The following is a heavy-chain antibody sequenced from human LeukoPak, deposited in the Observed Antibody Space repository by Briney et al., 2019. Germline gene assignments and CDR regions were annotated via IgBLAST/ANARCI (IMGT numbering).Heavy chain of an antibody. CDR1: GLTFSNYA. Sequence: GGALSLSCAASGLTFSNYAMGWARQAPGKGLEWVSSISSSSSYIYYADSVKGRFTISRDNAKNSLYLQMNSLRAEDTAVYYCASRGLNWGQGTLVTVSS. CDR3: ASRGLN. V-gene: IGHV3-21*01. D-gene: IGHD5-12*01. CDR2: ISSSSSYI. J-gene: IGHJ4*02.